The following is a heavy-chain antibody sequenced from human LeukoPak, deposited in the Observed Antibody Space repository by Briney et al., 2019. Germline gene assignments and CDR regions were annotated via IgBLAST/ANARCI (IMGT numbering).Heavy chain of an antibody. Sequence: PSQTLSLTCTVSGGSISSGGYYWSWIRQHPGKGLEWIGSIYYSGSTYYNPSLKSRVTISVDTSKNQFSLKLSSVTAADTAVYYCARPSGYRYQDAFDIWGQGTMVTVSS. J-gene: IGHJ3*02. V-gene: IGHV4-39*01. CDR1: GGSISSGGYY. CDR2: IYYSGST. D-gene: IGHD5-12*01. CDR3: ARPSGYRYQDAFDI.